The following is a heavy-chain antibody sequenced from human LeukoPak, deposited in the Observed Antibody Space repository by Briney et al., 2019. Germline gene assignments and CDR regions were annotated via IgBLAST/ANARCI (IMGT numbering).Heavy chain of an antibody. CDR3: ARQTHYDFWSGYSTGYFDY. CDR2: IKQDGSEK. V-gene: IGHV3-7*01. D-gene: IGHD3-3*01. J-gene: IGHJ4*02. Sequence: PGGPLRLSCAASGFTFSSYWMSWVRQAPGKGLEWVANIKQDGSEKYYVDSVKGRFTISRDNAKNSLYLQMNSLRAEDTAVYYCARQTHYDFWSGYSTGYFDYWGQGTLVTVSS. CDR1: GFTFSSYW.